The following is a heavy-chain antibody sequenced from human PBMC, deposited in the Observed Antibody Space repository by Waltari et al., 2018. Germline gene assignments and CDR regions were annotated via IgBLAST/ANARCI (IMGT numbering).Heavy chain of an antibody. D-gene: IGHD2-2*01. CDR2: IYWDDDK. CDR3: AHLMPGYCSSTSCYGGEYYFDY. CDR1: GFSLSTSGVG. J-gene: IGHJ4*02. V-gene: IGHV2-5*02. Sequence: QITLKESGPTLVKPTQTLTLTCTFSGFSLSTSGVGVGWIRQPPGKALEWLALIYWDDDKRYSPALKSRLTITKDTSKNQVVLTMTNMDPVDTATYYCAHLMPGYCSSTSCYGGEYYFDYWGQGTLVTVSS.